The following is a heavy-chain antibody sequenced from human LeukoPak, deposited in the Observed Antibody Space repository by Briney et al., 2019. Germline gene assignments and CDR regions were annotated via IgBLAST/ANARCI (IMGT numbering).Heavy chain of an antibody. CDR1: GGSISSSRYY. CDR2: IYYSGST. CDR3: DRLADYYDSRGFDY. J-gene: IGHJ4*02. D-gene: IGHD3-22*01. Sequence: SETLSLTCTVSGGSISSSRYYWGWIRQPPGKGLEWIGSIYYSGSTYYNPSLKSRVTRSVDTSKNQFSQKLSSVTAADTAVYYCDRLADYYDSRGFDYWGQGTLVTVSS. V-gene: IGHV4-39*01.